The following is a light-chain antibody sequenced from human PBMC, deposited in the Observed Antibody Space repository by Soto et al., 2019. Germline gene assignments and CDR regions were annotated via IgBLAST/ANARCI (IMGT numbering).Light chain of an antibody. Sequence: DIQMTQSPSSVSASVGDRVTITCRASQGISTWLAWYQQQPGKAPKLLIYAASSLQSGVPSRFSGGGSGTHFALVISSLQPEDFAAYYCQQTNTFLPLTFGGGNKVEIK. CDR1: QGISTW. V-gene: IGKV1-12*01. CDR3: QQTNTFLPLT. J-gene: IGKJ4*01. CDR2: AAS.